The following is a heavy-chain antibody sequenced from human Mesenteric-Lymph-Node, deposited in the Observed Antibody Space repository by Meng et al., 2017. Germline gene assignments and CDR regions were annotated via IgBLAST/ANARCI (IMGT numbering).Heavy chain of an antibody. CDR1: GGSFSTNT. D-gene: IGHD1-14*01. CDR2: LIAVFDKT. J-gene: IGHJ4*02. V-gene: IGHV1-69*13. Sequence: QVDFVQSGAEVKNPGSSVQAACKTSGGSFSTNTFRWVRQAPGQGLEWTGGLIAVFDKTKAAPRFQDRVTFTADESTSTAYMELSSLTFDDTAVYFCARGRRNEPLFDYWGQGTLVTVSS. CDR3: ARGRRNEPLFDY.